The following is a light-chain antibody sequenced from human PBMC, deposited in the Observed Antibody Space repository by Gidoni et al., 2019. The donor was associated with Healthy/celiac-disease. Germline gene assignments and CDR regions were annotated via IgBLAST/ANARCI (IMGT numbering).Light chain of an antibody. CDR1: SSNIRAGYD. CDR3: QSYDSSLSGSRV. J-gene: IGLJ2*01. Sequence: HSVLTQPPSVPAAPGQRVPISCTGGSSNIRAGYDVHWYQQLPGTAPKLLIYGNSNRPSGVPDRFSGSKSGTSASLAITGLQAEDEADYYCQSYDSSLSGSRVFGGGTKLTVL. CDR2: GNS. V-gene: IGLV1-40*01.